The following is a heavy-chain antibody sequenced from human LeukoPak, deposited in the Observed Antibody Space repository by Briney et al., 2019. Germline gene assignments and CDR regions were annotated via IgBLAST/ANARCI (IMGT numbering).Heavy chain of an antibody. CDR1: GFTFSSYS. CDR2: ISSSSRYI. Sequence: GGSLRLSCAASGFTFSSYSMNWVRQAPGKGLEWVSYISSSSRYIYYADSVKGRFNISRDNAKNSLYLQMNSLRAEDTAFYYCARDGVPAAIGNAFAIWGQGPMVPVSS. J-gene: IGHJ3*02. V-gene: IGHV3-21*01. D-gene: IGHD2-2*01. CDR3: ARDGVPAAIGNAFAI.